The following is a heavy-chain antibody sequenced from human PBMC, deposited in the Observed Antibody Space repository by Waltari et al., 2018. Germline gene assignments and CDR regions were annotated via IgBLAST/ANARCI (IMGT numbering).Heavy chain of an antibody. D-gene: IGHD2-15*01. J-gene: IGHJ4*02. CDR3: AGVGVLCSGGSCFYFDY. CDR1: GGSLNYYY. CDR2: IYTSEST. Sequence: QVQLQESVPGLGKASETLSLTYTVSGGSLNYYYWSWIRQSAGKGLEWIGRIYTSESTNFNPSFKPRVARSRDSSKNQFSLKRSSVTAADTAIYFGAGVGVLCSGGSCFYFDYWGPGTRVTVSS. V-gene: IGHV4-4*07.